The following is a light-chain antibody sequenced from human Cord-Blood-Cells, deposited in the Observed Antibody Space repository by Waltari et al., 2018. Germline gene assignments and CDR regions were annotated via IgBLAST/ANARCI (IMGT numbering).Light chain of an antibody. CDR2: AAS. CDR3: QQSDSTPRT. J-gene: IGKJ1*01. Sequence: DIQMTQSPSSLSASVGDRVTITCRASQSISSYLNWYQQKPGKAPKLLIYAASSLQSGVPSRFSGSGSGTDFTLTISSLQPEDFATYYGQQSDSTPRTFGQGTKVEIK. CDR1: QSISSY. V-gene: IGKV1-39*01.